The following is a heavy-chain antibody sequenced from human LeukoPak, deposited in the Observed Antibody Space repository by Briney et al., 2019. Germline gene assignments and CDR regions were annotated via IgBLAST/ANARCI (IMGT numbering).Heavy chain of an antibody. CDR1: GFTFSNAW. J-gene: IGHJ4*02. Sequence: GGSLRLSCAASGFTFSNAWMSWVRQAPGKGLEWVVRIKSKTDGGTTDYAAPVKGRFTISRDDSKNTLYLQMNSLKTEDTAVYYCTTDFDGSGSYYLPIDYWGQGTLVTVSS. CDR2: IKSKTDGGTT. CDR3: TTDFDGSGSYYLPIDY. V-gene: IGHV3-15*01. D-gene: IGHD3-10*01.